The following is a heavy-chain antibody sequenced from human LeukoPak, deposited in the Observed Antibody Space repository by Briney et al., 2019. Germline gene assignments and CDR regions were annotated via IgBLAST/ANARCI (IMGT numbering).Heavy chain of an antibody. Sequence: PGGSLRLSCAASGSTFSSYAMSWVRQAPGKGLEWVSAISGSGGSTYYADSVKGRFTISRDNSKNTLYLQMNSLRAEDTAVYYCAKAGYFDWLGMDYWGQGTLVTVSS. D-gene: IGHD3-9*01. CDR3: AKAGYFDWLGMDY. CDR1: GSTFSSYA. V-gene: IGHV3-23*01. CDR2: ISGSGGST. J-gene: IGHJ4*02.